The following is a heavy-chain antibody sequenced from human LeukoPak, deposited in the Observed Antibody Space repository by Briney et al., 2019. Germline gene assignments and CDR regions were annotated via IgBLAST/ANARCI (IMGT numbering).Heavy chain of an antibody. Sequence: GGSLRLSCAASGFTFSSYSMNWVRQAPGKGLEWVSYISSSSSTIYYADSVKGRFTISRDNAKNSLYLQMNSLRAEDTAVYYCANQPRVPQFDYWGQGTLVTVSS. D-gene: IGHD3-10*01. J-gene: IGHJ4*02. CDR1: GFTFSSYS. CDR3: ANQPRVPQFDY. V-gene: IGHV3-48*04. CDR2: ISSSSSTI.